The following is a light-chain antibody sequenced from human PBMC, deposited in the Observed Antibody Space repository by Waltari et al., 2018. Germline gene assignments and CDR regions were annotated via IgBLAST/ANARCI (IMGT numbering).Light chain of an antibody. J-gene: IGKJ5*01. V-gene: IGKV3-20*01. Sequence: EIVLTQSPATLSLSPGERATLSRGASQSVSSVYLAWYQQKPGQAPRLLIYRASSRATGIPDRCSGGGSGTDFTLTISGLEPEDFAVYYCQQYDTSPITFGQGTRLEIK. CDR3: QQYDTSPIT. CDR2: RAS. CDR1: QSVSSVY.